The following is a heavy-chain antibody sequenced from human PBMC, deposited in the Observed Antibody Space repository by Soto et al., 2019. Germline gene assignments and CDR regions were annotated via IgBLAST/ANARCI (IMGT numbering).Heavy chain of an antibody. CDR1: GFTFSSYA. D-gene: IGHD3-3*01. CDR2: ISGSGGST. CDR3: AKGGLYDFWSGYSNGYYYYGMDV. V-gene: IGHV3-23*01. Sequence: PGGSLRLSCAASGFTFSSYALSWVRQAPGKGLEWVSGISGSGGSTYYADSVKGRFTVSRDTSKNTLYLQMNSLRAGDTAIYYCAKGGLYDFWSGYSNGYYYYGMDVWGQGTTVTVSS. J-gene: IGHJ6*02.